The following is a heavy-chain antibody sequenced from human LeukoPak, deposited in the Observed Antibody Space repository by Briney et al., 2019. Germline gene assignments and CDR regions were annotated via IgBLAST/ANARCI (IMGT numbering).Heavy chain of an antibody. CDR1: GFTFSRYW. CDR2: IKRDGNEK. CDR3: AKEGAYPIITYDS. J-gene: IGHJ5*01. V-gene: IGHV3-7*01. D-gene: IGHD3-10*01. Sequence: GGSLRLSCAASGFTFSRYWMNWVRQAPGKGLEWVANIKRDGNEKNYVDSVKGRVSISRDNAKNSLYLQMDSLRAEDTAVYYCAKEGAYPIITYDSWGQGALVTVSS.